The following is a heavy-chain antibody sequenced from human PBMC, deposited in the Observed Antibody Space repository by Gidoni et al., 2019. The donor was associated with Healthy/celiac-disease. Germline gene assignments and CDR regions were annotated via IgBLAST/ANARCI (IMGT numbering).Heavy chain of an antibody. CDR3: TRDSGSYDFFDY. J-gene: IGHJ4*02. Sequence: EVQLVESGGGLVQPGRSLRLSCTASGFTFGDYAMSWFRQAPGKGLGWVGFIRSKAYGGTTEYAASVKGRFTISRDDSKSIAYLQMNSLKTEDTAVYYCTRDSGSYDFFDYWGQGTLVTVSS. V-gene: IGHV3-49*03. CDR1: GFTFGDYA. D-gene: IGHD1-26*01. CDR2: IRSKAYGGTT.